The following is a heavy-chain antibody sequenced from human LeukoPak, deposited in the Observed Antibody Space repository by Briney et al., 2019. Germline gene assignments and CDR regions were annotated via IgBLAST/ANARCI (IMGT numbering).Heavy chain of an antibody. J-gene: IGHJ5*02. CDR1: GYTFTSYD. D-gene: IGHD3-3*01. CDR3: ARGSDDFWSGQNWFDP. CDR2: MNPNSGNT. Sequence: GASVKVSCKASGYTFTSYDITWVRQATGQGLEWMGWMNPNSGNTGYAQKFQGRVTMTRNTSISTAYMELSSLRSEDTAVYYCARGSDDFWSGQNWFDPWGQGTLVTVSS. V-gene: IGHV1-8*01.